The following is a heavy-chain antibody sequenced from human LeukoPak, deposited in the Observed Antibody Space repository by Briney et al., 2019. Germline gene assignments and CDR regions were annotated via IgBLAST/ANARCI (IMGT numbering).Heavy chain of an antibody. V-gene: IGHV3-23*01. CDR2: ISDSGGST. CDR3: AKYHSGYFDY. CDR1: GFTLRSYG. D-gene: IGHD3-22*01. Sequence: QPGGSLRLSCAASGFTLRSYGMNWVRQAPGKGLEWVSGISDSGGSTYYADSVKGRFTISRDNSKNTLYLQMNSLRAEDTAVYYCAKYHSGYFDYWGQGTLVTVSS. J-gene: IGHJ4*02.